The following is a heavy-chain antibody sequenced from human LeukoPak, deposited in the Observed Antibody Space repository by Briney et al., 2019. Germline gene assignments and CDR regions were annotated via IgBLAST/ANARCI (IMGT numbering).Heavy chain of an antibody. CDR1: GYSISSGYY. D-gene: IGHD5-12*01. Sequence: SETLSLTCTVSGYSISSGYYWDWIRQPPGRGLEWIGNIYHSGTTYYNPSLKSRVTISVDTSKNQFSLKLSSMTAADTAVYYCARGYIPDYWGQGTLVTVSS. J-gene: IGHJ4*02. CDR3: ARGYIPDY. CDR2: IYHSGTT. V-gene: IGHV4-38-2*02.